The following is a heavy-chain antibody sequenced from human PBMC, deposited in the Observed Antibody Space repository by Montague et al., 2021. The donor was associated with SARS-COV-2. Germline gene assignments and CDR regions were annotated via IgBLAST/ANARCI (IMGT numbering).Heavy chain of an antibody. CDR2: INYSGST. V-gene: IGHV4-59*01. CDR3: ASGGGYYNYGLDV. Sequence: SETLSLTCTVSGGSISNYYWSWIRQPPGRGLEWIGYINYSGSTDYSPSLKSRVTISLDTSKNQFSLKVTSVTAADTAVYYCASGGGYYNYGLDVWGTGTTVTVSS. J-gene: IGHJ6*04. D-gene: IGHD3-22*01. CDR1: GGSISNYY.